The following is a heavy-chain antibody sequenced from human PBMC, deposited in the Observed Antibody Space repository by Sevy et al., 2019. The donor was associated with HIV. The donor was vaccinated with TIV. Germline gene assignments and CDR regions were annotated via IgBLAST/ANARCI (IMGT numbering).Heavy chain of an antibody. CDR3: ARDSGYSVAWSVGQ. Sequence: GGSLRLSCAASGFTFSAHAMHWVRQAPGKGLEWVAVISYDGRYISYADSVKGRFTISRDDSKDTLYLQMNSLTAEDTALYYCARDSGYSVAWSVGQWGQGSLVTVSS. V-gene: IGHV3-30*03. CDR1: GFTFSAHA. D-gene: IGHD3-9*01. CDR2: ISYDGRYI. J-gene: IGHJ4*02.